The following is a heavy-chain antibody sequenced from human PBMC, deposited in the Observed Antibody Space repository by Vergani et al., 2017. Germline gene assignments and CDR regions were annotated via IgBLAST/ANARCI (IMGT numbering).Heavy chain of an antibody. V-gene: IGHV3-30-3*01. D-gene: IGHD4-17*01. CDR3: ARATTVTTNYYYGMDV. CDR2: ISYDGSNK. CDR1: GFTFSSYA. Sequence: QVQLVESGGGVVQPGRSLRLSCAASGFTFSSYAMHWVRQAPGKGLEWVAVISYDGSNKYYADSVKGRFTISRDNSKNTLYLQMNSLRAEDTAVYYCARATTVTTNYYYGMDVWGQGTTVTVSS. J-gene: IGHJ6*02.